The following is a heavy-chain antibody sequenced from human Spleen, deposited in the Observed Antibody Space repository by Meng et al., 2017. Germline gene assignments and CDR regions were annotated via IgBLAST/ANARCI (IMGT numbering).Heavy chain of an antibody. V-gene: IGHV1-69*04. D-gene: IGHD6-19*01. J-gene: IGHJ6*02. CDR1: GGTFSSYA. CDR2: IIPILGRA. Sequence: SVKVSCKASGGTFSSYAISWVRQAPGQGLEWMGRIIPILGRANYAQKFQGRVTITADKSTSTAYMELSSLRSEETAVYYCARNSSGWYGLYYYGMDVWGQGTTVTVSS. CDR3: ARNSSGWYGLYYYGMDV.